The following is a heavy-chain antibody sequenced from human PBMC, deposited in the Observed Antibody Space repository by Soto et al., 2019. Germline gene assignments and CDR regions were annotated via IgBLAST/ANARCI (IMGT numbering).Heavy chain of an antibody. Sequence: GASVKATCKASGYTFTSYGISWVRQAPGQGLEWMGWISAYNGNTNYAQKLQGRVTLTTDTSTSTAYMELRSLRSDDTAVYYCARDRYKDIGLMVYADAFDIWGQGTMVTVSS. J-gene: IGHJ3*02. CDR1: GYTFTSYG. V-gene: IGHV1-18*01. CDR3: ARDRYKDIGLMVYADAFDI. D-gene: IGHD2-8*01. CDR2: ISAYNGNT.